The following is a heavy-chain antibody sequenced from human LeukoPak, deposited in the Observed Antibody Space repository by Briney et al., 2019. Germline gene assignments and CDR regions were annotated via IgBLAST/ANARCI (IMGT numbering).Heavy chain of an antibody. CDR3: AKVRGFGDDAFDI. CDR2: IKQDGGEK. D-gene: IGHD3-10*01. Sequence: GGSLRLSCVASGFAFSSYWMSWVRQAPGKGLEWVANIKQDGGEKYYVDSVKGRFTISRDNAKNSLFLQMNSLRAEDTAVYYCAKVRGFGDDAFDIWGQGTMVTVSS. V-gene: IGHV3-7*03. J-gene: IGHJ3*02. CDR1: GFAFSSYW.